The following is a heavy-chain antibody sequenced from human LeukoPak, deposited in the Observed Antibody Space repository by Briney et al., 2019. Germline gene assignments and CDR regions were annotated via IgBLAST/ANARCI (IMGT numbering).Heavy chain of an antibody. D-gene: IGHD3-16*01. CDR2: TSPVNGHT. Sequence: ASVRVSCKTSGYTFSDYGISWVRQAPGQGLEWMGWTSPVNGHTDYAQKFQGRITMTKDTSTSTAYMHLRNLRSDDTAVYYCARDFGAWWFDSWGQGTLITVSS. CDR1: GYTFSDYG. V-gene: IGHV1-18*01. CDR3: ARDFGAWWFDS. J-gene: IGHJ5*01.